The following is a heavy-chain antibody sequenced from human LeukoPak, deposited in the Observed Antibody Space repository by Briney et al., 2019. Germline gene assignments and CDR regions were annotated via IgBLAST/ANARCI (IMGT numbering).Heavy chain of an antibody. Sequence: EASVKVSCKASGYTFTGYYMHWVRQAPGQGLEWMGWINPNSGGTNYAQKFQGRVTMTRDTSISTAYMELSRLRSDDTAVYYCARGSFGGSGSYYNRRPDYYYYYGMDVWGQGTTVTVSS. CDR2: INPNSGGT. V-gene: IGHV1-2*02. D-gene: IGHD3-10*01. CDR3: ARGSFGGSGSYYNRRPDYYYYYGMDV. J-gene: IGHJ6*02. CDR1: GYTFTGYY.